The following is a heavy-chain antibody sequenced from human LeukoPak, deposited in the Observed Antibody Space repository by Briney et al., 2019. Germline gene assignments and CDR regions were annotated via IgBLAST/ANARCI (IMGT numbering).Heavy chain of an antibody. CDR1: GFTFDDYA. D-gene: IGHD1-26*01. CDR3: AKEVRYSGSPFDP. J-gene: IGHJ5*02. V-gene: IGHV3-9*01. CDR2: ISWNSGSI. Sequence: PGGSLRLSCAASGFTFDDYAMYWVRQAPGKGLEWVSGISWNSGSIGYADSVKGRFTISRDNSKNTLYLQMNSLRVEDTAVYYCAKEVRYSGSPFDPWGQGTLVTVSS.